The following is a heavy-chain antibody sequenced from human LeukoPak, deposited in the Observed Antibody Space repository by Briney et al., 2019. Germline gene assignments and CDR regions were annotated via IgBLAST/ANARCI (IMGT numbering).Heavy chain of an antibody. D-gene: IGHD4-17*01. CDR3: ARPVTTSTPNAFDI. J-gene: IGHJ3*02. Sequence: SETLSLTCTVSGGSISSYYWSWIRQPPGKGLEWIGYIYYSGSTNYNPSLKSRVTISVDTSKNQFSLKLSSVTAADTAVYYCARPVTTSTPNAFDIWGQGTMVTVSS. CDR2: IYYSGST. V-gene: IGHV4-59*08. CDR1: GGSISSYY.